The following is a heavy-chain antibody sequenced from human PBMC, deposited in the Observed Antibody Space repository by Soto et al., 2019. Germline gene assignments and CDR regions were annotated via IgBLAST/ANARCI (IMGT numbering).Heavy chain of an antibody. D-gene: IGHD3-16*01. CDR3: ARGLGGRMDD. Sequence: QVQLVQSGAEVKKPGSSVRVSCKASGTIFSSYTIIWVRQAPGQGLEWMGRIIPILGETNSAQKFQGRVTITADKSTNTAYMELNSLRLEDTALYYCARGLGGRMDDWGQGTTVTVSS. CDR2: IIPILGET. J-gene: IGHJ6*02. CDR1: GTIFSSYT. V-gene: IGHV1-69*08.